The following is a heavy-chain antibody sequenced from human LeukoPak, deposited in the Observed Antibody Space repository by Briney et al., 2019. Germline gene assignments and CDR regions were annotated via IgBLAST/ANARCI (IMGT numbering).Heavy chain of an antibody. CDR2: ISSDGGST. Sequence: GGSLRLSCSAPGFSFSSLRMHWVRQAPGKGLEYVSGISSDGGSTYYADSVKGRFTISRDNSKNTLFIQVSSLRPEDTAVYYCVNQISGWVYWGRGTLVTVSS. CDR3: VNQISGWVY. V-gene: IGHV3-64D*06. D-gene: IGHD6-19*01. CDR1: GFSFSSLR. J-gene: IGHJ4*02.